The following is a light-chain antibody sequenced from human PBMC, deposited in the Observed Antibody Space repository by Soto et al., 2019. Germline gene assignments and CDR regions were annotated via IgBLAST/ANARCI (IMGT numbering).Light chain of an antibody. Sequence: DIQMTQSPSTLSASVGDRVTITCRARQSISSWLAWYQQKPGKAPKLLIYDASSLESGVPSRCSGSESGTEFTRTISSLQPDDFATYCCQQYNTYYSFGQGTKLEIK. J-gene: IGKJ2*03. CDR3: QQYNTYYS. CDR2: DAS. CDR1: QSISSW. V-gene: IGKV1-5*01.